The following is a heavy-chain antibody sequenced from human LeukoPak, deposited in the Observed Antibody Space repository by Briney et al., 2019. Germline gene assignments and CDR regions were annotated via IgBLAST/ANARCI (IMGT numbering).Heavy chain of an antibody. CDR2: IKPDGSVQ. D-gene: IGHD1-1*01. CDR1: GFTFSDYW. CDR3: AKSSTGTTGYVDY. Sequence: GGSQRLSCAGSGFTFSDYWMDWVRQAPGKGLEWLANIKPDGSVQNYVDSVKGRFTISRDNAKTSVFLQMNSLRAEDTAVYYCAKSSTGTTGYVDYWGQGTLVTVSS. V-gene: IGHV3-7*01. J-gene: IGHJ4*02.